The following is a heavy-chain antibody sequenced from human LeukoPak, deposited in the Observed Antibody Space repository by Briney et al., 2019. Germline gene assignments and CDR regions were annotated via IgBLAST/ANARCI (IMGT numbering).Heavy chain of an antibody. CDR3: ATPYDFWNGYYV. CDR1: GFDFSSYA. V-gene: IGHV3-30-3*01. D-gene: IGHD3-3*01. J-gene: IGHJ4*02. CDR2: MSYDGSNK. Sequence: GGSLRLSCAASGFDFSSYAMNWVRQAPGKGLEWVAGMSYDGSNKYYADSLQGRFTISRDNSKNTLYLQMNSLRAADTAVYYCATPYDFWNGYYVWGQGTLVTVSS.